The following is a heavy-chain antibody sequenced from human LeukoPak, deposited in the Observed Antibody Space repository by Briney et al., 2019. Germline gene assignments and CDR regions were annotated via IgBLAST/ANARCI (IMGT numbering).Heavy chain of an antibody. CDR1: GGSISSSSYY. Sequence: SETLSLTCTVSGGSISSSSYYWGWIRQPPGKGLEWIGGIYYSGSTYYNPSLKSRVTISVDTSKNQFSLKLGSVTAADTAVYYCARNQAHDAFDIWGQGTMVTVSS. CDR3: ARNQAHDAFDI. CDR2: IYYSGST. V-gene: IGHV4-39*01. J-gene: IGHJ3*02. D-gene: IGHD1-14*01.